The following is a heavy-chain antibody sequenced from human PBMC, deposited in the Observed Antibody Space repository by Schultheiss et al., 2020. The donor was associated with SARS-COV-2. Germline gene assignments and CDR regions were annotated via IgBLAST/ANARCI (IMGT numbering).Heavy chain of an antibody. V-gene: IGHV4-34*01. CDR2: INHSGST. CDR3: ARGAPRGYSYGYYFDY. D-gene: IGHD5-18*01. Sequence: SQTLSLTCAVYGASFSGYYWSWIRQPPGKGLEWIGEINHSGSTNYNPSLKSRVTISVDTSKNQFSLKLSSVTAADTAVYYCARGAPRGYSYGYYFDYWGQGTLVTVSS. J-gene: IGHJ4*02. CDR1: GASFSGYY.